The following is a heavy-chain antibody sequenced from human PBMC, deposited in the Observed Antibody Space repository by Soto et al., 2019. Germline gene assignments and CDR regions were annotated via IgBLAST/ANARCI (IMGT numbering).Heavy chain of an antibody. Sequence: LSLTCTVSGGSISSGGYYWSWIRQHPGKGLEWIGYIYYSGSTYYNPSLKSRVTISVDTSKNQFSLKLSSVTAADTAVYYCAREDYSYYYYYGMDVWGQGTTVTVSS. CDR1: GGSISSGGYY. CDR2: IYYSGST. V-gene: IGHV4-31*03. J-gene: IGHJ6*02. CDR3: AREDYSYYYYYGMDV. D-gene: IGHD4-4*01.